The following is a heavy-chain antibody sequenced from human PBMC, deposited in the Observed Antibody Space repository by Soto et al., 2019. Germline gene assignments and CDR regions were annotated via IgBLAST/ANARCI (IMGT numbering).Heavy chain of an antibody. CDR2: INHSGST. CDR1: GGSFSGYY. J-gene: IGHJ5*02. D-gene: IGHD2-2*01. Sequence: QVQLQQWGAGLLKPSETLSLTCAVYGGSFSGYYWSWIRQPPGKGLEWIGEINHSGSTNYNPSHKNRVTILVGTSKNQFCLKLSSVTAADTDVYYCAGLSAWGSDIVVVPAANAPGLNWFDPWGQGTLVTVSS. V-gene: IGHV4-34*01. CDR3: AGLSAWGSDIVVVPAANAPGLNWFDP.